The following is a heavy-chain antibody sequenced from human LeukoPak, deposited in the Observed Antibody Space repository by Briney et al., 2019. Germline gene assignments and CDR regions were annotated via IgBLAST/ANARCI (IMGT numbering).Heavy chain of an antibody. CDR3: AKGGKWDVTPFDY. D-gene: IGHD1-26*01. V-gene: IGHV3-23*01. CDR1: GFTFSSYA. Sequence: PGGSLRLSCAASGFTFSSYAMSWVHQAPGKGLEWVSAISGSGGSTYYADSVKGRFTISRDNSKNTLYLQMNSLRAEDTAVYYCAKGGKWDVTPFDYWGQGTLVTVSS. J-gene: IGHJ4*02. CDR2: ISGSGGST.